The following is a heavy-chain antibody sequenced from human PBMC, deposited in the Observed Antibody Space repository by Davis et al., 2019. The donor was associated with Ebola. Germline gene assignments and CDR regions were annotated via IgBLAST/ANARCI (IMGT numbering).Heavy chain of an antibody. CDR3: ARLVDWLGLDY. D-gene: IGHD3-9*01. Sequence: SLKISCAAPGFTFSSYGMHRLRQVPGKGLQRPAVIWYDRSNNYYAVSGKGQFTISRDNSKNTLYLQMNSLKAEDTAVYYCARLVDWLGLDYWCQGTLVTVSS. V-gene: IGHV3-33*01. CDR1: GFTFSSYG. J-gene: IGHJ4*02. CDR2: IWYDRSNN.